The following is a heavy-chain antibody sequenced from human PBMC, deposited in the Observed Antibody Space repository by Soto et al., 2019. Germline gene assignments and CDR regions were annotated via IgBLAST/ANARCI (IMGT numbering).Heavy chain of an antibody. Sequence: SETLSLTCTVSGCSISSGTYYWGWIRQPPGRGLEWIGSIFYDGSTYYNPSLKSRVTISVDASKNQFSVKLTSVTATDTAVYYCARHADRGSYSRAFGIWGQGTMVT. V-gene: IGHV4-39*01. CDR2: IFYDGST. D-gene: IGHD1-26*01. J-gene: IGHJ3*02. CDR1: GCSISSGTYY. CDR3: ARHADRGSYSRAFGI.